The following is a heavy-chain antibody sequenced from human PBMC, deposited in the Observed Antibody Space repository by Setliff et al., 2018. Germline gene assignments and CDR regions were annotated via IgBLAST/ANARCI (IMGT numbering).Heavy chain of an antibody. D-gene: IGHD6-13*01. V-gene: IGHV1-46*01. CDR2: INPGGGSA. CDR1: GYTLSRHY. Sequence: ASVKVSCKATGYTLSRHYMHWVRQAPGQGLEWMGIINPGGGSASIVEKFQGRVTMTSDTSTSTVYLDLSGLTYEDTAVYYCGRAGVAAADRKGLLDHWGQGTLVTVSS. CDR3: GRAGVAAADRKGLLDH. J-gene: IGHJ4*02.